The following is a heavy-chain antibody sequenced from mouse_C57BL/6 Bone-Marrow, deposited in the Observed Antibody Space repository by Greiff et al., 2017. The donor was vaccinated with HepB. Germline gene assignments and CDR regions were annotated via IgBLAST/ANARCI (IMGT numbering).Heavy chain of an antibody. CDR2: INYDGSST. J-gene: IGHJ1*03. V-gene: IGHV5-16*01. CDR1: GFTFSDYY. Sequence: EVQLQQSEGGLVQPGSSMKLSCTASGFTFSDYYMAWVRQVPEKGLEWVANINYDGSSTYYLDSLKSRFIISRDNAKNILYLQMSSLKSEDTATYYCARDGYWYFDVWGTGTTVTVSS. CDR3: ARDGYWYFDV.